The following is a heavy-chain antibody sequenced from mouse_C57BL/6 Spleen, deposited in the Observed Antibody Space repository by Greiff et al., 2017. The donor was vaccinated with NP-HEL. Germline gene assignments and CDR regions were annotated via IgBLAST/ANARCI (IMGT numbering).Heavy chain of an antibody. CDR2: IDPSDSYT. J-gene: IGHJ2*01. Sequence: QVQLQQPGAELVKPGASVKLSCKASGYTFTSYWMQWVKQRPGQGLEWIGEIDPSDSYTNYNQKFKGQATLTVDTSSSTAYMQLSSLTSEDSAVYYCARRRQLRLPLDYWGQGTTLTVSS. D-gene: IGHD3-2*02. CDR1: GYTFTSYW. V-gene: IGHV1-50*01. CDR3: ARRRQLRLPLDY.